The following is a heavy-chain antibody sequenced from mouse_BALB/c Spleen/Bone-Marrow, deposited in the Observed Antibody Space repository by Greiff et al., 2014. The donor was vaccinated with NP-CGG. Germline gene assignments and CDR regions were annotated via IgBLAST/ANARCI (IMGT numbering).Heavy chain of an antibody. D-gene: IGHD1-1*01. Sequence: QVQLKQSGPGLVAPSQSLSITCTVSGFSLTSYGVYWARQPPGKGLEWLGVIWAGGSTNYNSGLMSRLSISEDNSKSQVLLKMNSLQTDDTAMYYCARVYGSSYDPYYYAMDYWGQGTSVTVSS. CDR1: GFSLTSYG. J-gene: IGHJ4*01. CDR2: IWAGGST. CDR3: ARVYGSSYDPYYYAMDY. V-gene: IGHV2-9*02.